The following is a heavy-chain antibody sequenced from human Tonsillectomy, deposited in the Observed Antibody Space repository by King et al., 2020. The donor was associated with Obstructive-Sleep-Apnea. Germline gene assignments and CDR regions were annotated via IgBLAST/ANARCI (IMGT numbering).Heavy chain of an antibody. V-gene: IGHV4-59*08. Sequence: VQLQESGPRLVKPSETLSLTCTVSGGSISSYFWSWIRQPPGKGLEWIGYVFYTGSVKYNPSLKNRVTLSVDTSQNQFSLHLYAVTAADTAVYYCARGHSPGRPDDWGQGTLVTVSS. CDR1: GGSISSYF. J-gene: IGHJ4*02. CDR3: ARGHSPGRPDD. CDR2: VFYTGSV.